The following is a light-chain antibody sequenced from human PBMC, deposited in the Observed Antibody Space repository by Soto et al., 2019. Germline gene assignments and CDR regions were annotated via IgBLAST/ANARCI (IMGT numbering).Light chain of an antibody. CDR2: KAS. J-gene: IGKJ4*01. CDR1: QSISSW. V-gene: IGKV1-5*03. Sequence: DIQMTQSPSTLSASVGDRVTITCRASQSISSWVAWYQQKPGKAPKLMIYKASSLESGVPSRFSGRGSGTEFTLTISSLQPDDFATYYCQQYDSYLTFGGGTKVEIK. CDR3: QQYDSYLT.